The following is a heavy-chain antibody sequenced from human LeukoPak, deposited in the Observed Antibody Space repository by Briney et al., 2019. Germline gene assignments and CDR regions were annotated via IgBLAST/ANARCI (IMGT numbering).Heavy chain of an antibody. CDR1: GYSFTSYW. CDR3: AKTDYGGNTYYYYGMDV. V-gene: IGHV5-51*01. CDR2: IYPGDSDT. D-gene: IGHD4-23*01. Sequence: GESLKISCKGSGYSFTSYWIGWVRQMPGKGLEWMGIIYPGDSDTRYSPSFQGQVTISADKSISTAYLQWSSLEASDTAMYYCAKTDYGGNTYYYYGMDVWGQGTTVTVSS. J-gene: IGHJ6*02.